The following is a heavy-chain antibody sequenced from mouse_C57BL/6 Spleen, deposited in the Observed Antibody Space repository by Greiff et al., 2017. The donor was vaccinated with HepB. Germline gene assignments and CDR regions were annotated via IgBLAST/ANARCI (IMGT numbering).Heavy chain of an antibody. J-gene: IGHJ3*01. CDR3: TRSVVYDGFAY. D-gene: IGHD2-12*01. CDR1: GYTFTDYE. Sequence: QVQLQQSGAELVRPGASVTLSCKASGYTFTDYEMHWVKQTPVHGLEWIGAIDPETGGTAYNQKFKGKAILTADKSSSTAYMELRSLTSEDSAVYYCTRSVVYDGFAYWAQGTLVTVSA. CDR2: IDPETGGT. V-gene: IGHV1-15*01.